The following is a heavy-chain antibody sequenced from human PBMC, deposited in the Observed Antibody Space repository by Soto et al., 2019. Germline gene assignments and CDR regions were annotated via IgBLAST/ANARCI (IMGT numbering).Heavy chain of an antibody. V-gene: IGHV4-59*01. CDR2: SYYSGST. CDR1: GDSISNYY. CDR3: ARRQNWNYLFDN. J-gene: IGHJ4*02. D-gene: IGHD1-7*01. Sequence: SETLSLTCTVSGDSISNYYWSWIWQSPGKGLEWTGCSYYSGSTNYNPSLKSRVTMSIDASKTRFSLRLRSVTAADTAVYYCARRQNWNYLFDNWGQGTLVTVSS.